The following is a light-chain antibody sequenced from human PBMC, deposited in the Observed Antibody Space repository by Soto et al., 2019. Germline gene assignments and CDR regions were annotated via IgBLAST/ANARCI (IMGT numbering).Light chain of an antibody. J-gene: IGKJ1*01. CDR3: QQSYSPPPT. CDR2: AAS. V-gene: IGKV1-39*01. CDR1: QSFSSY. Sequence: DIQMTQSPSSLSASVGDRVTITCRASQSFSSYLNWYQQKPGKAPKLLIYAASSLQSGVPSRFSGSGSGTDFTLTISSLQPEDFPTYYCQQSYSPPPTFGQGTKVEIK.